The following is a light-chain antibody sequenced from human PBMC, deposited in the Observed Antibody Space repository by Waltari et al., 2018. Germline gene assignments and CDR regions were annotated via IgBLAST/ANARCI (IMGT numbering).Light chain of an antibody. V-gene: IGKV1-5*03. J-gene: IGKJ4*01. CDR1: QSIGSW. CDR3: QQYNDYSLT. Sequence: DIQMTPSPSTLSASVGERVNITCRASQSIGSWLAWYQQKPGKAPKFLIYKASKLESGVPSRFSGSGSGTEFTLTISSLQPDDFATYYCQQYNDYSLTFGGGTKVEIK. CDR2: KAS.